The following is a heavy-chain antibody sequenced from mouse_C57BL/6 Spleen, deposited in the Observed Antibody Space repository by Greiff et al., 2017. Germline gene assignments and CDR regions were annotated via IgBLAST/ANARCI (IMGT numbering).Heavy chain of an antibody. Sequence: QVQLKESGPGLVAPSQCLSLTCTVSGFSFTNYAISWVRQPPGKGLEWLGVIWTGGGTNYNSALKSRLSISKDNSKSQVFLKWNSLQTDDTARYYYARAYSNYNAMDYGGQGTSVTVSS. J-gene: IGHJ4*01. CDR2: IWTGGGT. V-gene: IGHV2-9-1*01. D-gene: IGHD2-5*01. CDR1: GFSFTNYA. CDR3: ARAYSNYNAMDY.